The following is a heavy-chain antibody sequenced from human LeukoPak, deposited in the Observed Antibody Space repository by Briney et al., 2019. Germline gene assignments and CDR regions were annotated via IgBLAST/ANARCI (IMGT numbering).Heavy chain of an antibody. D-gene: IGHD6-13*01. Sequence: GGSLRLSCAASGFTFSRYWMSWVRQAPGKGLEWVSSISGSSSYILYADSVKGRFTISRDNARNSLYLQMNSLRAEDTAVYFCARGTGYTSNWYSPEPFDVWGQGTMVTVSS. CDR2: ISGSSSYI. J-gene: IGHJ3*01. V-gene: IGHV3-21*01. CDR1: GFTFSRYW. CDR3: ARGTGYTSNWYSPEPFDV.